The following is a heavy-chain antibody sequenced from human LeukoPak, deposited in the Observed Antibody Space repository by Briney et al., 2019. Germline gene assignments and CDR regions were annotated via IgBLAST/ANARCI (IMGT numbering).Heavy chain of an antibody. CDR2: INPNSGGT. V-gene: IGHV1-2*06. J-gene: IGHJ4*02. Sequence: ASVKVSCKASGYTFTDYYMHWVRQAPGQGLEWMGRINPNSGGTNYAQKFHGRVTMTRDTSISTAYMELSRLRSDDTAVYYCAADKKLGDFDYWGQGTLVTVSS. CDR3: AADKKLGDFDY. D-gene: IGHD7-27*01. CDR1: GYTFTDYY.